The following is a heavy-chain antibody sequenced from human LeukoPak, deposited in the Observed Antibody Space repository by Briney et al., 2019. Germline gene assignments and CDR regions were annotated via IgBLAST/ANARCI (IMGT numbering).Heavy chain of an antibody. CDR1: GFTFSSYA. J-gene: IGHJ6*02. CDR2: ISGSGGST. D-gene: IGHD3-16*01. Sequence: GGSLRLSCAASGFTFSSYAMSWVRQAPGKGLEWVSAISGSGGSTYYADSVKGRFTISRDNSKNTLYLQMNSLRSEDTAVYYCARGGIRTGIGMDVWGQGTTVTVSS. CDR3: ARGGIRTGIGMDV. V-gene: IGHV3-23*01.